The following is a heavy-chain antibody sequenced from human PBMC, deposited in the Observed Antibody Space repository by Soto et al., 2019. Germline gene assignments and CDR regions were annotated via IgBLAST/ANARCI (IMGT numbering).Heavy chain of an antibody. CDR3: ARAFYDFWSGPKVGWFDP. CDR2: IYYSGST. CDR1: GGSISSGGYY. Sequence: SETLSLTCTVSGGSISSGGYYWSWIRQHPGKGLEWIGYIYYSGSTYYNPSLKSRVTISVDTSKNQFSLKLSSVTAADTAVYYCARAFYDFWSGPKVGWFDPWGQGTLVTVSS. J-gene: IGHJ5*02. V-gene: IGHV4-31*03. D-gene: IGHD3-3*01.